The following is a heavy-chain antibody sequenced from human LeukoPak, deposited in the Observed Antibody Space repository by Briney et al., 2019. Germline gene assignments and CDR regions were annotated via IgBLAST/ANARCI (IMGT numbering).Heavy chain of an antibody. D-gene: IGHD2-2*01. Sequence: GGSLRLSCAASGFTFRNYWMSWVRQAPGEGLEWVANIRPDGSQKYYMDSARGRFTISRDNAKSSLYLQMSSLRPEDTATYYCARDFQPRYCSSSSCSPAWGQGTTVTVSS. CDR3: ARDFQPRYCSSSSCSPA. J-gene: IGHJ6*02. CDR2: IRPDGSQK. V-gene: IGHV3-7*03. CDR1: GFTFRNYW.